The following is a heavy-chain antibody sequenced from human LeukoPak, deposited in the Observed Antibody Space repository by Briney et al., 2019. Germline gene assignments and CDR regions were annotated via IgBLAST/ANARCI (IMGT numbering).Heavy chain of an antibody. CDR1: GYTLISNY. CDR2: LNPNSGDT. V-gene: IGHV1-2*02. CDR3: ARVMNYYDSSGTYLYYFDY. J-gene: IGHJ4*02. D-gene: IGHD3-22*01. Sequence: ASVKVSCQASGYTLISNYIHWVRQAPGQGLEWMGWLNPNSGDTNYAQKFQGRVTMTRDTSISTASMELSSLSSDDTAVYYCARVMNYYDSSGTYLYYFDYWGQGTLVTVSS.